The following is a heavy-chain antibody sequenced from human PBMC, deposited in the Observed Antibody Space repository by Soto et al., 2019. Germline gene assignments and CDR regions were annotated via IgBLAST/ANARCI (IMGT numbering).Heavy chain of an antibody. J-gene: IGHJ4*02. CDR1: GFIFSSYA. D-gene: IGHD1-26*01. CDR3: AKPPSSGSNGY. CDR2: ISGSGGST. Sequence: EVQLLESGGGLVQPGGSLRLSFAASGFIFSSYAMSWVRQAPGKGLEWVSAISGSGGSTYYADSVKGRFTISRDNSKNTLYLQMNSLRAEDTAVYYCAKPPSSGSNGYWGQGTLVTVSS. V-gene: IGHV3-23*01.